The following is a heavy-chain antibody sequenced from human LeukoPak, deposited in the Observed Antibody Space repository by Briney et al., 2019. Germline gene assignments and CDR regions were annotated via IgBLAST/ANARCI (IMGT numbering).Heavy chain of an antibody. Sequence: KSSETLSLTCTVSGGSISSGGYYGSWIRQHPGKGLEWIGFIYYSGSTYDNPSLKSRVTISMDTSRNQFSLKLTSVTAADTAVYYCARRLPAAAGGAFDYWGQGTLVTVSS. V-gene: IGHV4-31*03. CDR3: ARRLPAAAGGAFDY. CDR1: GGSISSGGYY. J-gene: IGHJ4*02. D-gene: IGHD6-13*01. CDR2: IYYSGST.